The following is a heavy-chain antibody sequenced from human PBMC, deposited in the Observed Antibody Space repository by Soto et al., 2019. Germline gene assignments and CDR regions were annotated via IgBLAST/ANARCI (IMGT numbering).Heavy chain of an antibody. D-gene: IGHD1-26*01. CDR1: VFIFENFG. CDR3: AKNQGVELVPLATVDWFDP. J-gene: IGHJ5*02. Sequence: GGSLRLSCAESVFIFENFGMIWVRQAPGKGVEWISSISGSGFKKYYADSVKGRFTISRDNSKSTVYLELNNLSAEDTAVYHCAKNQGVELVPLATVDWFDPWGQGSVVTVSS. CDR2: ISGSGFKK. V-gene: IGHV3-23*01.